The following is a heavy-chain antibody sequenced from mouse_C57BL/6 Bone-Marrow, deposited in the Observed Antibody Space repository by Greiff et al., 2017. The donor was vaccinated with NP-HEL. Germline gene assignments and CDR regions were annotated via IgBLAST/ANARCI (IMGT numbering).Heavy chain of an antibody. CDR2: IDPSDSYP. D-gene: IGHD2-5*01. CDR1: GYTFTSYW. J-gene: IGHJ2*01. CDR3: ARYESNSFFDY. Sequence: QVQLQQSGAELVMPGASVKLSCKASGYTFTSYWMHWVKQRPGQGLEWIGEIDPSDSYPNYNQKFKGKSTLTVDKSSSTAYMQLSSLTSEDSAVYYCARYESNSFFDYWGQGTTLTVSS. V-gene: IGHV1-69*01.